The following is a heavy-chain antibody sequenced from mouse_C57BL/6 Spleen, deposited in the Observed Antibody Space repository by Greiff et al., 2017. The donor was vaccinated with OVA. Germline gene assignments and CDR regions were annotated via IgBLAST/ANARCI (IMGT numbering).Heavy chain of an antibody. D-gene: IGHD1-1*01. V-gene: IGHV10-1*01. CDR3: VRSHYYGSLSFAY. J-gene: IGHJ3*01. CDR2: IRSKSNNYAT. Sequence: EVKLVESGGGLVQPKGSLKLSCAASGFSFNTYAMNWVRQAPGKGLEWVARIRSKSNNYATYYADSVKDRFTISRDDSESMLYLQMNNLKTEDTAMYYCVRSHYYGSLSFAYWGQGTLVTVSA. CDR1: GFSFNTYA.